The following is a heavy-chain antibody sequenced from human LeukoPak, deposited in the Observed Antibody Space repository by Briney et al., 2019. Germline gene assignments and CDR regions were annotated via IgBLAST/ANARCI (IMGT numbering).Heavy chain of an antibody. Sequence: GGSLRLSCAASGFTFSSYEMNWVRQAPGKGLEWVSYISSSGSTIYYADSVKGRFTISRDNAKNSLYLQMNSLRAEDTAVYYCAGRGGNYGGLDYWGQGTLVTVSS. CDR2: ISSSGSTI. J-gene: IGHJ4*02. V-gene: IGHV3-48*03. CDR3: AGRGGNYGGLDY. D-gene: IGHD4-23*01. CDR1: GFTFSSYE.